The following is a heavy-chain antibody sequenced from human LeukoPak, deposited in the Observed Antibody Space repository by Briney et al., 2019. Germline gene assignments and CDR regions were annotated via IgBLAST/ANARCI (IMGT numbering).Heavy chain of an antibody. V-gene: IGHV4-61*08. CDR3: ARVHRITIFGVVTTLGFDP. J-gene: IGHJ5*02. Sequence: PSQTLSLTCTVSGASISSGGYFWTWIRQHPGKGLERIGYIYYSGSTNYNPSLKSRVTISVDTSKNQFSLKLSSVTAADTAVYYCARVHRITIFGVVTTLGFDPWGQGTLVTVSP. CDR1: GASISSGGYF. CDR2: IYYSGST. D-gene: IGHD3-3*01.